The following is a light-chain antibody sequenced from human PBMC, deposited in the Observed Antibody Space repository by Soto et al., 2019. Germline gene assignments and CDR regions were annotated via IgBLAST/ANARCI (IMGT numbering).Light chain of an antibody. CDR3: QQLFDSPIT. CDR2: AAS. CDR1: QGISSY. J-gene: IGKJ5*01. Sequence: DIQLTQSPSFLSASVGDRVTITCRASQGISSYLAWYQQKPGKAPKLLIYAASTLQSGVPSRFSGGGSGTEFTLTISGLQPDDFATYYCQQLFDSPITFGQGTRLEIK. V-gene: IGKV1-9*01.